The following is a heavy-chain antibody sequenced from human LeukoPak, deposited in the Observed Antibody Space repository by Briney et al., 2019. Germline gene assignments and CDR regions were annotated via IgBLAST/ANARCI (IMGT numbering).Heavy chain of an antibody. CDR1: SGSINSYY. V-gene: IGHV4-4*07. Sequence: SETLSLTCTVSSGSINSYYWGWVRQPPGKGPEWIGRIYTTGATQYNPSLKSRVTMSIDTSTNQFSLNLTSMTAADTAVYYCGRQGYTASYYFLDYWSQGTLVAVS. D-gene: IGHD1-26*01. J-gene: IGHJ4*02. CDR3: GRQGYTASYYFLDY. CDR2: IYTTGAT.